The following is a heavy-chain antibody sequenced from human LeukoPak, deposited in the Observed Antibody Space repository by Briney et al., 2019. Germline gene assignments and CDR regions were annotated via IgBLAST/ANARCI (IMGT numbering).Heavy chain of an antibody. CDR2: IDGSGGYT. J-gene: IGHJ4*02. Sequence: PGGSLRLSCAASGFTFSSYAMSWVRQAPGKGLEWVSAIDGSGGYTYYADSVKGRFTISRDNSKNTLYLQMNNLRAEDTAVYYCAKRTSGTYGDYVRLDYWGQGTLLTVSS. CDR1: GFTFSSYA. D-gene: IGHD4-17*01. CDR3: AKRTSGTYGDYVRLDY. V-gene: IGHV3-23*01.